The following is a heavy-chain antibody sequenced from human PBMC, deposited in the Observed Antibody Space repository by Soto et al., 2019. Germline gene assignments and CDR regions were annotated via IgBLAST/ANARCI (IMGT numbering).Heavy chain of an antibody. CDR2: ITGAGDYT. CDR1: GFSLTKYV. V-gene: IGHV3-23*01. J-gene: IGHJ6*02. CDR3: TTGSPLVAPGGMFLYYYYGMGI. Sequence: PGGSLRLSCAASGFSLTKYVMSWVRQTPGKGLQWVASITGAGDYTRYADFVKGRYTISRDNSKSTLYLQMSSLGVADSAVYYCTTGSPLVAPGGMFLYYYYGMGIWGQGTTVTVSS. D-gene: IGHD3-10*02.